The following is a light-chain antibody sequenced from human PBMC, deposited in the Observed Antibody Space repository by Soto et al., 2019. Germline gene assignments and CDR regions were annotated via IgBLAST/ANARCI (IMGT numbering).Light chain of an antibody. V-gene: IGKV1-5*03. Sequence: DIQMTQSPSTLPASVGDRVTFTCRASQNINTWLAWYQQRPGKAPKLLIYKASTLKSGVPSRFSGSGSGTEFTLTISSLQPADFATYYCQQCTSYYTFGQGTKLEIK. CDR2: KAS. CDR3: QQCTSYYT. J-gene: IGKJ2*01. CDR1: QNINTW.